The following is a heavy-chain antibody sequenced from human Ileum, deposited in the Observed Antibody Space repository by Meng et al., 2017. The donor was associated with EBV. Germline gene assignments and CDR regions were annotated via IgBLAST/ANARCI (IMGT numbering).Heavy chain of an antibody. CDR2: INHSGST. CDR1: GWSFNGYY. Sequence: QEHLQQWGAGLLKPSETLSLTCGVYGWSFNGYYWTWIRQPPGKGLEWIGEINHSGSTNYNPSLKSRVIISVDTSKNQFSLNLSSVTAADTAVYYCVRGVYGPTTRGREYFIHWGRGTLVTVSS. V-gene: IGHV4-34*01. J-gene: IGHJ1*01. D-gene: IGHD2-8*01. CDR3: VRGVYGPTTRGREYFIH.